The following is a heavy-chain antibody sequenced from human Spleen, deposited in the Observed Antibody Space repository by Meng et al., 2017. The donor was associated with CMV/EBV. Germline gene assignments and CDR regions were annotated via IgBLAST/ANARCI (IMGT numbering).Heavy chain of an antibody. V-gene: IGHV3-21*01. Sequence: EVQLVESGGGLVKPRGSLRLSCAASGFTFSSYSMNWVRQAPGKGLEWVSSISSSSSYIYYADSVKGRFTISRDNAKNSLYLQMNSLRAEDTAVYYCARKYSGSYYGDYFDYWGQGTLVTVSS. CDR2: ISSSSSYI. CDR1: GFTFSSYS. J-gene: IGHJ4*02. D-gene: IGHD1-26*01. CDR3: ARKYSGSYYGDYFDY.